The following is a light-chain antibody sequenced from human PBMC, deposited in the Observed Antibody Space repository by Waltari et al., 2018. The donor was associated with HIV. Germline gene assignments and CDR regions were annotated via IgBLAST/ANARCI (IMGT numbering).Light chain of an antibody. J-gene: IGKJ1*01. CDR1: QNIGDW. CDR3: QYYYKCWT. Sequence: DVQMTQSPSTLSASVGDRVIITCRANQNIGDWVAWYQQKPGQVPEPLSYKASNVQSGVPSRYRGRVSRAEFTLAICNLQTEDVGTYCCQYYYKCWTFGQGTRV. CDR2: KAS. V-gene: IGKV1-5*03.